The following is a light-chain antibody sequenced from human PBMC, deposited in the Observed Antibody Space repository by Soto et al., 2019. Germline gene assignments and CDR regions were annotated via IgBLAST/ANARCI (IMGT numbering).Light chain of an antibody. CDR3: QSYDSSLSAVV. V-gene: IGLV1-40*01. Sequence: QTVVTQPPSVSGAPGQRVTISCTGSSSNIGAGYDVHWYQQLPGTAPKLLIYVNSNRTSGVPDRFSGSKSGTSASLAITGLQADDEADYYCQSYDSSLSAVVFGGGTKLTVL. J-gene: IGLJ2*01. CDR2: VNS. CDR1: SSNIGAGYD.